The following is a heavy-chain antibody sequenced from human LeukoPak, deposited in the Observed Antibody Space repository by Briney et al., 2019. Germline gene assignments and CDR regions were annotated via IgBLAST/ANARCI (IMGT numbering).Heavy chain of an antibody. CDR3: ARGVPGVY. CDR1: GFTFSAYE. J-gene: IGHJ4*02. V-gene: IGHV3-48*03. D-gene: IGHD3-3*01. CDR2: ISSSGSAI. Sequence: GGSLRLSCAASGFTFSAYEMNWVRQAPGKGLEWVSYISSSGSAIYYADSVKGRFTISRDDAKKLLLLRMNSLRAEDTGVYYCARGVPGVYWGQGTLVSVSS.